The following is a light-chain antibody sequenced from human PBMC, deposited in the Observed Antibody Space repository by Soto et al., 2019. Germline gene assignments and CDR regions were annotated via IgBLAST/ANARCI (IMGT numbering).Light chain of an antibody. Sequence: DIEITQSPSSLSASVGDTVTITCQASQDINKFLNWYQQKPGKAPKLLIYDVSNLETGVPSRFSGSGSGTEFTLTISSLQPDDFATYYCQHYNSYSEAFGQGTKADIK. J-gene: IGKJ1*01. CDR2: DVS. CDR3: QHYNSYSEA. CDR1: QDINKF. V-gene: IGKV1-33*01.